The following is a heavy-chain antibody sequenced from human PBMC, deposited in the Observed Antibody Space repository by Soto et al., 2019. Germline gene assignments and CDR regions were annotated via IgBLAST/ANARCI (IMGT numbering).Heavy chain of an antibody. J-gene: IGHJ4*02. CDR2: IDYSGDN. Sequence: QVQLQESGPGLVKPSETLSVTCTVSGASISSSTYYWAWIRQSPGRGLEWIGTIDYSGDNYYNPSLKSRVTISADTSKNQLSLKVTSVTVADTAVYFCARPSRPLRRSSFDFWGQGTLVIVSS. V-gene: IGHV4-39*01. CDR1: GASISSSTYY. D-gene: IGHD1-26*01. CDR3: ARPSRPLRRSSFDF.